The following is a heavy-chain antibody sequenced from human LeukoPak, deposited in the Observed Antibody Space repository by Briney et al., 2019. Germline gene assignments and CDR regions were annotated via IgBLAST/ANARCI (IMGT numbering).Heavy chain of an antibody. D-gene: IGHD3-16*01. V-gene: IGHV3-15*01. Sequence: GASLRLSCAGSGFSFSNVWMNWVRQAPGKGLEWVGRISSKTDGETTAYAAPVKGRINISREDSKNMLYLQLNSLKGEDTAVYFCTAAWFGYWGQGTLVTVSS. CDR3: TAAWFGY. CDR2: ISSKTDGETT. CDR1: GFSFSNVW. J-gene: IGHJ4*02.